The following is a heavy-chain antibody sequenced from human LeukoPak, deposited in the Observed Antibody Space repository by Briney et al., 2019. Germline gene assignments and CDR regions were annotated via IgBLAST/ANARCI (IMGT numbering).Heavy chain of an antibody. Sequence: PSETLSLTCTVSGGSISSYYWSWIRQPAGKGLEWIGRIYSSGSTNYNPSPKSRVTMSVDTSKNQFSLKLSSVTAADTAVYYCARVRGRSSDYYFDYWGQGTLVTVSS. D-gene: IGHD6-6*01. CDR2: IYSSGST. CDR3: ARVRGRSSDYYFDY. V-gene: IGHV4-4*07. J-gene: IGHJ4*02. CDR1: GGSISSYY.